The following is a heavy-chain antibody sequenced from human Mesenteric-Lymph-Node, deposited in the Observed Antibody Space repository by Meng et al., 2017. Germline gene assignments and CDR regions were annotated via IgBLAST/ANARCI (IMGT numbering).Heavy chain of an antibody. CDR2: IYYSGHT. CDR1: GHSFNRPDYT. J-gene: IGHJ4*02. V-gene: IGHV4-30-4*01. CDR3: ARSPYSGSALPFFDY. D-gene: IGHD1-26*01. Sequence: QVQRQSSGPCLMQPAQNRSLNCTVTGHSFNRPDYTGSWIPQPAEKSLEWIGYIYYSGHTYYNPSLKSRVSISGDTSNKQFSLKLTSVTAADTAVYYCARSPYSGSALPFFDYWGQGSLVTVSS.